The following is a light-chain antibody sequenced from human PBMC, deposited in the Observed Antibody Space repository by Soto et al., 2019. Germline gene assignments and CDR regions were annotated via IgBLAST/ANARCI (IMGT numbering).Light chain of an antibody. J-gene: IGLJ1*01. Sequence: QSFLTQPASVSGSPVQSITISCTGTSSDVGAYNFFSWYQQYPGKSPKVMIYEVNNRPSGVSNRFSGSKSGNTASLTISGLQAEDEADYYWRSHTTSRTXNYVVGSGTKVXV. CDR2: EVN. CDR1: SSDVGAYNF. CDR3: RSHTTSRTXNYV. V-gene: IGLV2-14*01.